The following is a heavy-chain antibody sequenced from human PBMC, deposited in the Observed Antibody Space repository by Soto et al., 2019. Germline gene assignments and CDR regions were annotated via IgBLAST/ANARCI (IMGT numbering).Heavy chain of an antibody. D-gene: IGHD3-3*01. Sequence: EVQLVESGGGLVQPGGSLRLSCAASGFSVSNLSMTWVRQAPGKGLAWVSVISSGDSTYYADSVKGRFTISRDNSKNTLYLEMNSLRAGDTAVYYCARDTFGGAYDFWHGGQGTLVTVSS. CDR1: GFSVSNLS. V-gene: IGHV3-66*01. CDR2: ISSGDST. J-gene: IGHJ4*02. CDR3: ARDTFGGAYDFWH.